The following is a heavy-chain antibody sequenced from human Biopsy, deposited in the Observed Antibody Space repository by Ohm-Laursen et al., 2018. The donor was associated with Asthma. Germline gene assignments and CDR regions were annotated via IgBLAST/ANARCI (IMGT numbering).Heavy chain of an antibody. CDR2: ILFDGRKI. CDR1: GFNFHNYG. CDR3: ARDGPELPTELDY. J-gene: IGHJ4*02. V-gene: IGHV3-30*03. D-gene: IGHD1-14*01. Sequence: SLRLSCTASGFNFHNYGMNWVRRAPGKGLEWVAQILFDGRKINYPDSVKGRFTISRDNAKDSLYLQMNSLRAEDTAVYYCARDGPELPTELDYWGPGTLVTVSS.